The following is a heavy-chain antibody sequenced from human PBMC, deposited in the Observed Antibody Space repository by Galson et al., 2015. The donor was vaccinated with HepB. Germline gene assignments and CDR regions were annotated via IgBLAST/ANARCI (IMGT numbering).Heavy chain of an antibody. J-gene: IGHJ4*02. CDR2: ISSSSSYT. Sequence: SLRLSCAASGFTFSDYYMSWIRQAPGKGLECVSYISSSSSYTYYADSVKGRFTSSSENAKNSLYLQMNSMRAEDTAVDYCAGDTSYGVVIAGFDHWGQGTLVTVSS. V-gene: IGHV3-11*06. CDR3: AGDTSYGVVIAGFDH. D-gene: IGHD2-21*01. CDR1: GFTFSDYY.